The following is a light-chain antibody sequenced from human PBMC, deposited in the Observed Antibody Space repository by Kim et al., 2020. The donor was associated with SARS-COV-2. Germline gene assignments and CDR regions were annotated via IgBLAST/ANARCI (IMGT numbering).Light chain of an antibody. CDR1: NIGSKR. V-gene: IGLV3-21*04. Sequence: PGKTARITCRGNNIGSKRVHWYQQKPGQAPVLVIYYDSDRPSGIPERFSGSNSGNTATLTISRVEAGDEADYYCQVWDSSSDHRVFGGGTQLTVL. CDR2: YDS. CDR3: QVWDSSSDHRV. J-gene: IGLJ3*02.